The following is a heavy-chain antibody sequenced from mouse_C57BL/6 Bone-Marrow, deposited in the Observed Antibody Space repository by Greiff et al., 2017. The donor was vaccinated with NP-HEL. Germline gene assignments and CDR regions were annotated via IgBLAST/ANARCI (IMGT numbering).Heavy chain of an antibody. CDR3: ARAGFAY. Sequence: VQLQESGAELVMPGASVKLSCKASGYTFTSYWMPWVKQRPGQGLEWIGEIDPSDSYTNYNQKFKGKSTLTVDKSSSTAYMQLSSLTSEDSAVYYCARAGFAYWGQGTLVTVSA. J-gene: IGHJ3*01. V-gene: IGHV1-69*01. CDR2: IDPSDSYT. CDR1: GYTFTSYW.